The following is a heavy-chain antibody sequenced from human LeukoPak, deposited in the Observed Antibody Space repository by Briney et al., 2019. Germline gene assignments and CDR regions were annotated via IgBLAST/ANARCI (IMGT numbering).Heavy chain of an antibody. J-gene: IGHJ4*02. CDR1: GGSLSRGDYY. CDR3: ARGVRGVSIDY. Sequence: PSETLSLPCTVSGGSLSRGDYYWSWLRQPPGNGLEWSGYIYYSGSTYYDPPLKSRVTISVDTSKNQFSLKLSSVTAPGTVLYCCARGVRGVSIDYWGQGTLVTVSS. D-gene: IGHD3-10*01. CDR2: IYYSGST. V-gene: IGHV4-30-4*01.